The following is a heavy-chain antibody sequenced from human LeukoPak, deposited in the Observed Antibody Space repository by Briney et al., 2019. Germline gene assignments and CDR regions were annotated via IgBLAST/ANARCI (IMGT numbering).Heavy chain of an antibody. D-gene: IGHD3-10*01. V-gene: IGHV3-15*01. CDR3: TTETVNLVRGVNDY. J-gene: IGHJ4*02. Sequence: EGSLRLSCAASGFTFSNAWMSWVRQPPGKGLEWVGRIKSKTDGETTDYAAPVKGRFTVSRDDSKATLYLQMNSLKTEDTALYYCTTETVNLVRGVNDYWGQGTLVTVSS. CDR1: GFTFSNAW. CDR2: IKSKTDGETT.